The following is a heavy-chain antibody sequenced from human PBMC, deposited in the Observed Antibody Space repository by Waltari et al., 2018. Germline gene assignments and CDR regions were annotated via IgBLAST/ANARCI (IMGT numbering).Heavy chain of an antibody. CDR1: GFTFSEHW. CDR3: ARDHLGPGDY. Sequence: EVQLVESGGGLVQPGGSLRLSCVASGFTFSEHWMSWVRQAPGKGREWVANMKQDGSEEYYVDSVKCRFTISRDNAKNSLYLQMNSLGVEDTAIYYCARDHLGPGDYWGQGTLVTVS. D-gene: IGHD3-16*01. J-gene: IGHJ4*02. CDR2: MKQDGSEE. V-gene: IGHV3-7*01.